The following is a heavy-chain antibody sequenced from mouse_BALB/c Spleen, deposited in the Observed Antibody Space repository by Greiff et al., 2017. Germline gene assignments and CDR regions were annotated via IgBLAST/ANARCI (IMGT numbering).Heavy chain of an antibody. CDR3: ARGGNLYGSSFAY. CDR2: ISYYGSN. J-gene: IGHJ3*01. V-gene: IGHV3-6*02. D-gene: IGHD1-1*01. CDR1: GYSITSGYY. Sequence: EVKLQESGPGLVKPSQSLSLTCSVTGYSITSGYYWNWIRQFPGNKLEWMGYISYYGSNNYNPSLKNRISITRDTSKNQFFLKLNSVTTEDTATYYCARGGNLYGSSFAYWGQGTLVTVSA.